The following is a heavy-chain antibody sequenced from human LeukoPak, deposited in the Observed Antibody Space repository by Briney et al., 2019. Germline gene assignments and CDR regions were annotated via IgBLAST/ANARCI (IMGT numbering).Heavy chain of an antibody. J-gene: IGHJ5*02. Sequence: GASAKVSCKASGYTFTSYDINWVRQATGQGLECMGWMNPNSGNTGYAQKFQGRVTMTRNTSISTAYMELTSLRSEDTAVYYCAREYQLLGTVYNYFDPWGQGTLVTVSS. CDR1: GYTFTSYD. V-gene: IGHV1-8*02. CDR3: AREYQLLGTVYNYFDP. CDR2: MNPNSGNT. D-gene: IGHD2-2*01.